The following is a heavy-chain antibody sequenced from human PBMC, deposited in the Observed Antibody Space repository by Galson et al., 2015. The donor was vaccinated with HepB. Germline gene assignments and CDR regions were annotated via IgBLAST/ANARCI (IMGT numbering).Heavy chain of an antibody. D-gene: IGHD3-10*01. CDR2: ISGGGINT. CDR1: GFTFSNYA. Sequence: SLRLSCAAAGFTFSNYAMTWVRQAPGKGLEWVSGISGGGINTYYADSVRGRFTISRDNSKNALYLQMNSLTAEDAAVYYCAKDIGMATVRGAKWYFDVWGRGTLVTVSS. CDR3: AKDIGMATVRGAKWYFDV. J-gene: IGHJ2*01. V-gene: IGHV3-23*01.